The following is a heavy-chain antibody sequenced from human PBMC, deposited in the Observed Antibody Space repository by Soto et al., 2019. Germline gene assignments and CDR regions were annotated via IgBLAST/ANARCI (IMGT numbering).Heavy chain of an antibody. Sequence: GGSLRLSCAASEFTFSNYAMSWVRQAPGKGLEWVSAISYGGGTTYYADSVKGRFTISRDNSKNTLYLQMNSLRAEDTAVYYCAKNQGYYYDSTGYHFDYWGQGTLVTVSS. CDR1: EFTFSNYA. V-gene: IGHV3-23*01. D-gene: IGHD3-22*01. CDR2: ISYGGGTT. J-gene: IGHJ4*02. CDR3: AKNQGYYYDSTGYHFDY.